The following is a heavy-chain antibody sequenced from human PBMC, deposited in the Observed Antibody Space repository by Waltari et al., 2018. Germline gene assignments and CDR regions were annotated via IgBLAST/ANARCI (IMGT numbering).Heavy chain of an antibody. CDR1: GYTFTGYY. J-gene: IGHJ4*02. D-gene: IGHD3-22*01. CDR3: AREPVYYDRPFDY. CDR2: INPNSGGT. Sequence: QVQLVQSGAAVKKPGASVKVSCKASGYTFTGYYMHWVRQAPGQGLEWMGRINPNSGGTNYAQKFQGRVTMTRDTSISTAYMELSRLRSDDTAVYYCAREPVYYDRPFDYWGQGTLVTVSS. V-gene: IGHV1-2*06.